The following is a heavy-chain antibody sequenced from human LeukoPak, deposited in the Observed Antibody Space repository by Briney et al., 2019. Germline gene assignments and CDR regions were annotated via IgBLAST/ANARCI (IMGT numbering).Heavy chain of an antibody. Sequence: SEALSLTCTVSGGSISSYYWSWIRQPPGKGLEWIGYIYYSGSTNYNPSLKSRVTISVDTSKNQFSLKLSSVTAADTAVYYCARTGIVGATTFPAFDIWGQGTMVTVSS. CDR3: ARTGIVGATTFPAFDI. CDR1: GGSISSYY. D-gene: IGHD1-26*01. CDR2: IYYSGST. V-gene: IGHV4-59*01. J-gene: IGHJ3*02.